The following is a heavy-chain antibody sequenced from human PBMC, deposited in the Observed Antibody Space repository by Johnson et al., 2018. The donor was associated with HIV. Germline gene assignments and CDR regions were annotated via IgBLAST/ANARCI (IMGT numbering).Heavy chain of an antibody. V-gene: IGHV3-7*03. Sequence: EVQLVESGGGLVQPGGSLRLSCAASGFTFSSYWMSWVRQAPGKGLEWVANIKQDGSEKYYVDSVKGRFTISRDNAKNSLYLQMNSLRAEDTAIYYCAKDRQPANYGAFDVWGQVTMVTVSS. CDR3: AKDRQPANYGAFDV. CDR2: IKQDGSEK. D-gene: IGHD3-10*01. J-gene: IGHJ3*01. CDR1: GFTFSSYW.